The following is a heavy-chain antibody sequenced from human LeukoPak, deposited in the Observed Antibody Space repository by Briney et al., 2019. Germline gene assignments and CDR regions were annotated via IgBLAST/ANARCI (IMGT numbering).Heavy chain of an antibody. CDR1: GGSISSSSYY. CDR3: ARLRGDYVGY. D-gene: IGHD3-10*01. CDR2: IYYSGST. V-gene: IGHV4-39*01. Sequence: SETLSLTCTVSGGSISSSSYYWGWIRQPPGKGLERIGSIYYSGSTYYNPSLKSRVTISVDTSKNQFSLKLSSVTAADTAVYYCARLRGDYVGYWGQGTLVTVSS. J-gene: IGHJ4*02.